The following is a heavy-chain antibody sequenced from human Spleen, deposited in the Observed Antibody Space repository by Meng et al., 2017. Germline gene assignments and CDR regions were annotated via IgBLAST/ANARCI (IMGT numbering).Heavy chain of an antibody. D-gene: IGHD3-22*01. V-gene: IGHV3-49*03. CDR2: IRSKAYGGTT. J-gene: IGHJ4*02. CDR3: TRVQNYYDSSGYFLNDY. CDR1: GFTFGDYA. Sequence: GESLKISCTASGFTFGDYAMSWFRQAPGKGLEWVGFIRSKAYGGTTEYAASVKGRFTISRDDSKSIAYLQMNSLKTEDTAVYYCTRVQNYYDSSGYFLNDYWGQGTLVT.